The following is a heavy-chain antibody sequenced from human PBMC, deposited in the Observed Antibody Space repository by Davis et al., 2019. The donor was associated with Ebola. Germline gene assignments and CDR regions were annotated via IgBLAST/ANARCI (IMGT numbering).Heavy chain of an antibody. CDR2: MNPNSGNT. Sequence: ASVKVSCKASGYTFTSYDINWVRQATGQGLEWMGWMNPNSGNTGYAQKFQGRVIMTRNTSISTAYMELSSLRSDDTAVYYCASRRPDYGDYVYFQHWGQGTLVTVSS. D-gene: IGHD4-17*01. CDR3: ASRRPDYGDYVYFQH. V-gene: IGHV1-8*01. CDR1: GYTFTSYD. J-gene: IGHJ1*01.